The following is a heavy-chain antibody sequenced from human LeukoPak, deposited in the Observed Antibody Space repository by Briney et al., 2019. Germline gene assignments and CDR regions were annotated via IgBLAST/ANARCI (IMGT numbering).Heavy chain of an antibody. Sequence: ASVKVSCKASGYTFTSYAMHWVRQAPGQRLEWMGWINAGNGNTKYSQEFQGRVTITRDTSASTAYMELSSLRSEDMAVYYCARMSYYDRRGDNWFDPWGQGTLVIVSS. CDR3: ARMSYYDRRGDNWFDP. CDR1: GYTFTSYA. D-gene: IGHD3-22*01. CDR2: INAGNGNT. J-gene: IGHJ5*02. V-gene: IGHV1-3*03.